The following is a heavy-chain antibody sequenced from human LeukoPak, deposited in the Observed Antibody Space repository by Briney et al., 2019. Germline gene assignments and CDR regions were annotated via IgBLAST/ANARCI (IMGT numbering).Heavy chain of an antibody. CDR1: GFPFSYYA. Sequence: GGSLRLSCVASGFPFSYYAMNWVRQAPGKGLEWVSTFKTNYNQVYYAESVRGRFTVSTDNSKNTAYLQMNILRVEDTALYYCARSVPDYTRFDFWGQGALVTVSS. D-gene: IGHD4-11*01. CDR2: FKTNYNQV. V-gene: IGHV3-23*05. CDR3: ARSVPDYTRFDF. J-gene: IGHJ4*02.